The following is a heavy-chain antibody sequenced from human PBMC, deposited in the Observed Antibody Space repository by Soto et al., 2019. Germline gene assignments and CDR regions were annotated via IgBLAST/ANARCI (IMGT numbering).Heavy chain of an antibody. Sequence: PGGSLRLSCAASGFTFSNAWMSWVRQAPGKGLEWVGRIKSKTDGGTTDYAAPVKGRFTISRDDSKSTLYLQMYSLKTEDTAVYYCTTARIQLWSGRAYYGMDVWGQGTTVTVSS. CDR3: TTARIQLWSGRAYYGMDV. CDR1: GFTFSNAW. D-gene: IGHD5-18*01. V-gene: IGHV3-15*01. CDR2: IKSKTDGGTT. J-gene: IGHJ6*02.